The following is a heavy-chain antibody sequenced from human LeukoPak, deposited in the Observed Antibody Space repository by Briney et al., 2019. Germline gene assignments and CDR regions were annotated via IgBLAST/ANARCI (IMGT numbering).Heavy chain of an antibody. D-gene: IGHD3-3*01. CDR3: ARRERITIFGVVIIGVIDY. Sequence: SETLSLTCAVSGYSISSGYYWGWIRQPPGKGLEWIGSIYHSGSTYYNPSPKSRVTISVDTSKNQFSPKLSSVTAADTAVYYCARRERITIFGVVIIGVIDYWGQGTLVTVSS. J-gene: IGHJ4*02. CDR2: IYHSGST. CDR1: GYSISSGYY. V-gene: IGHV4-38-2*01.